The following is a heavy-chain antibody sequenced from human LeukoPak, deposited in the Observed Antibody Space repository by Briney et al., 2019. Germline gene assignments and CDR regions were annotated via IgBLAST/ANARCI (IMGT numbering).Heavy chain of an antibody. V-gene: IGHV4-30-2*01. Sequence: SQTLSLTCTVSGGSISSGGHSWGWIRQPPGKGLEWIGYIYHSGSGSTYYNPSLKSRVTISIDKSKNQFSLKLNSVTAADTAVYYCARINDFWSCPTLDVWGQGTTVTVSS. CDR2: IYHSGSGST. J-gene: IGHJ6*02. CDR1: GGSISSGGHS. CDR3: ARINDFWSCPTLDV. D-gene: IGHD3-3*01.